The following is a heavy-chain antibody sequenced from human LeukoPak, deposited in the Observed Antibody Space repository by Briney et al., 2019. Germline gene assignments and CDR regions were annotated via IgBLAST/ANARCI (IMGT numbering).Heavy chain of an antibody. V-gene: IGHV3-13*04. Sequence: GGALRLSCAASGFTFCSYDMYWVRQTPGRGVEWVSAINTAGDTSYATSVQGRFTISRAAAKTSLLFQMNSLRAGETAVYYCARRQLTRSYGAFDIWGQGTMVTVSS. D-gene: IGHD1-1*01. J-gene: IGHJ3*02. CDR1: GFTFCSYD. CDR2: INTAGDT. CDR3: ARRQLTRSYGAFDI.